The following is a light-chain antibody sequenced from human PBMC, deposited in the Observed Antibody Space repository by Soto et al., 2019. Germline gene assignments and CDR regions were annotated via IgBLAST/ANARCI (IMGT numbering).Light chain of an antibody. CDR1: QSVGSSY. Sequence: EVVLTQSPGTLSLSPWERATLSCRASQSVGSSYLAWYQQKPGQAPRVLIYGTSSRATGIPDRFSGSGSGTDFTLTISSLQSEDFAVYYCQQYDNWPWTFGQGTKVDIK. CDR2: GTS. CDR3: QQYDNWPWT. J-gene: IGKJ1*01. V-gene: IGKV3-20*01.